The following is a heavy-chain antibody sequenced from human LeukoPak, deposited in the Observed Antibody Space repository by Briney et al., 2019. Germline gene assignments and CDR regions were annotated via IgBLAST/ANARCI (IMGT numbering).Heavy chain of an antibody. CDR1: GGTFSSYA. Sequence: ASVKVSCKASGGTFSSYAISWVRQAPGQGLEWMGRIIPILGIANYAQKFQGRVTITADKSTSTAYMELSSLRSEDTAVYYCARIVMVRGVMGFDYWGQGTLVTVSS. CDR2: IIPILGIA. D-gene: IGHD3-10*01. V-gene: IGHV1-69*04. CDR3: ARIVMVRGVMGFDY. J-gene: IGHJ4*02.